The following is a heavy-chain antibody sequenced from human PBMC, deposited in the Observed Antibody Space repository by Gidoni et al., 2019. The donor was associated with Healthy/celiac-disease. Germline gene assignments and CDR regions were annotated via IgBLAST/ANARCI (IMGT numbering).Heavy chain of an antibody. CDR3: ARANTGDSSGWYADG. D-gene: IGHD6-19*01. CDR1: GFTFSSYG. J-gene: IGHJ4*02. CDR2: IWYDGSNK. Sequence: QVQLVESGGGVVQPGRSLRLSCAASGFTFSSYGMHWVRQAPGKGLEWVAVIWYDGSNKYYADSVKGRFTISRDNSKNTLYLQMNSLRAEDTAVYYCARANTGDSSGWYADGWGQGTLVTVSS. V-gene: IGHV3-33*01.